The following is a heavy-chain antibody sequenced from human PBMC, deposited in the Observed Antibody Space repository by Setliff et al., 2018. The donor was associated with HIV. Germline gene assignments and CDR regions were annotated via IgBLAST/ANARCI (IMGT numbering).Heavy chain of an antibody. J-gene: IGHJ4*02. CDR3: VIDDYFDNGGPRGGPDYLDY. CDR1: GSSLAAPGFGFVNAW. CDR2: ILSKSLGATT. V-gene: IGHV3-15*01. Sequence: NPGGSLRLSCAASGSSLAAPGFGFVNAWMSWVRQTPGKGLEGVGRILSKSLGATTHYAAPVKGRFIISRDDSKNTIYLQMNSLKTEDTGTYYCVIDDYFDNGGPRGGPDYLDYWGQGTLVTVSS. D-gene: IGHD3-22*01.